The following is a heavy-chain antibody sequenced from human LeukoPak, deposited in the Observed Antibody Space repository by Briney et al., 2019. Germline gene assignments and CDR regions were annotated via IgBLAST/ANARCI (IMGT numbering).Heavy chain of an antibody. J-gene: IGHJ4*02. V-gene: IGHV3-23*01. CDR2: LSVSGGTT. D-gene: IGHD1-1*01. CDR3: ARMNGRSLSSYYFDY. CDR1: GFSFSGYA. Sequence: PGGSLRLSCAASGFSFSGYAMNWVRQAPGKGLEWVSSLSVSGGTTYYTDSVKGRFTVSRDNSTDTLYLQMHSLRVEDTAVYYYARMNGRSLSSYYFDYWGQGILVTVPS.